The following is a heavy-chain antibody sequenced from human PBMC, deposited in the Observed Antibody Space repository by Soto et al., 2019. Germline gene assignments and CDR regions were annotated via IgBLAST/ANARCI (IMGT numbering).Heavy chain of an antibody. CDR3: AREESGPFDY. D-gene: IGHD5-12*01. J-gene: IGHJ4*02. CDR2: ICYSGST. Sequence: QVQLQEAGPGLVKPSQTLSLTCTVSGDSLSRADYCWSWIRQAPGKGLEWIGYICYSGSTYHNPSLKSRTSMSVDTSKKPFSLTLTSVTAADTAVYYWAREESGPFDYWGQGRLVTVAS. V-gene: IGHV4-30-4*08. CDR1: GDSLSRADYC.